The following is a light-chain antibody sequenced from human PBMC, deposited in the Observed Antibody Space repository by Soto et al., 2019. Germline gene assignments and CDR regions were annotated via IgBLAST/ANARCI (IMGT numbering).Light chain of an antibody. CDR2: GAS. J-gene: IGKJ2*01. V-gene: IGKV3-20*01. Sequence: IVLTQSPGTLSLSPGERATLSCRASQNFGNTFLAWYQQKPGQAPRLLIYGASSRATGIPDRISGSGSGTDFTRTISRLEPEDFAVYFCQQYGSSPYTFGQGTKLEIK. CDR3: QQYGSSPYT. CDR1: QNFGNTF.